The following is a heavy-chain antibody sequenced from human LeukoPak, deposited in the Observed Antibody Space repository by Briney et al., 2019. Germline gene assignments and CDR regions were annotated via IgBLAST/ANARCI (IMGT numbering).Heavy chain of an antibody. J-gene: IGHJ3*02. CDR3: ARENYYDSSGYYPGAFDI. CDR1: GFTVSSNY. CDR2: IYSGGST. Sequence: GGSLRLSCAASGFTVSSNYMSWVRQAPGKGLEWVSVIYSGGSTYYADSVKGRFTISRGNSKNTLYLQMNSLRAEDTAVYYCARENYYDSSGYYPGAFDIWGQGTMGTVSS. D-gene: IGHD3-22*01. V-gene: IGHV3-53*01.